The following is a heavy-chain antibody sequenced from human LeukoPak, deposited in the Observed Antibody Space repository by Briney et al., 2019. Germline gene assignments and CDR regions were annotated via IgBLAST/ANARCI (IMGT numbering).Heavy chain of an antibody. D-gene: IGHD3-9*01. Sequence: SGGSLRLSCAASGFTFSSYAMHWVRQAPGKGLEYVSAISSNGGSIYYANSVKGRFTISRDNSKNTLYLQMGSLRAEDMAVYYCARDRESYYDILTGQIGTAYFDYWGQGTLVTVSS. CDR2: ISSNGGSI. CDR3: ARDRESYYDILTGQIGTAYFDY. J-gene: IGHJ4*02. V-gene: IGHV3-64*01. CDR1: GFTFSSYA.